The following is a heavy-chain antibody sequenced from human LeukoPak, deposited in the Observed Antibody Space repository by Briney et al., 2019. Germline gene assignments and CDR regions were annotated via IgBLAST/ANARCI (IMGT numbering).Heavy chain of an antibody. CDR2: VKQDGSEK. CDR3: ARARRWPTDY. D-gene: IGHD1-14*01. Sequence: GGSLRLSCAASGFSFSNFWMSWVRQAPGEGLEWVAKVKQDGSEKYYLDSVKGRFNISRDNAKNSLYLQMNSLRAEDTAVYYCARARRWPTDYWGQGTLVTVSS. V-gene: IGHV3-7*03. J-gene: IGHJ4*02. CDR1: GFSFSNFW.